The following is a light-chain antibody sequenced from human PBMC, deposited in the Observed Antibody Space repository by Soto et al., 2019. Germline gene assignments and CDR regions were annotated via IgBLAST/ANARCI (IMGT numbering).Light chain of an antibody. V-gene: IGLV2-14*01. CDR1: STDVGAYNY. Sequence: QSVLTQPASVSGSPGQSITISCTGTSTDVGAYNYVSWYQQHPGKAPKLMIYEVNNRPSGVSHRFSGSKSANTASLTISGLQAEDEADYYCSSYTTSSTVVFGGGTKLTFL. CDR3: SSYTTSSTVV. CDR2: EVN. J-gene: IGLJ2*01.